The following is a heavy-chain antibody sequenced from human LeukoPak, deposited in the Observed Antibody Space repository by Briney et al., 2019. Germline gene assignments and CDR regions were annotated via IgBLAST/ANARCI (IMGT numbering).Heavy chain of an antibody. D-gene: IGHD6-13*01. V-gene: IGHV3-23*01. CDR2: ISGSGGST. CDR3: AKSIAAAGTYFDY. J-gene: IGHJ4*02. CDR1: GFTFSSYA. Sequence: GGSLRLSCAASGFTFSSYAMSWVRQASGKGLEGVSAISGSGGSTYYADSVKGRFTISRDNSKNTLYLQMNSLRAEDTAVYYCAKSIAAAGTYFDYWGQGTLVTVSS.